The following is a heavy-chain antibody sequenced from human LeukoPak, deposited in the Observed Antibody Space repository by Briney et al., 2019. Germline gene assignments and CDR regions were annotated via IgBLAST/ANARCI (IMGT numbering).Heavy chain of an antibody. CDR2: ISFSGADS. J-gene: IGHJ6*02. V-gene: IGHV3-23*01. D-gene: IGHD2-21*01. CDR1: GFTFSDSA. CDR3: ARDGLVYGATDYYGMDV. Sequence: GGSLRLSCAASGFTFSDSAMTWVRQAPGKGLDWVSLISFSGADSYYADSVKGRFTISRDNSKNTLYLQMNSLRAEDTAVYYCARDGLVYGATDYYGMDVWGQGTTVTVSS.